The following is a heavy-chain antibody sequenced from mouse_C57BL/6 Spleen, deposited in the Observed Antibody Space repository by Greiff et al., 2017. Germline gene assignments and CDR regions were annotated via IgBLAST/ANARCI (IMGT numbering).Heavy chain of an antibody. CDR1: GYAFSSSW. CDR3: ARHYGGYFDA. Sequence: VQLQQSGPELVKPGASVKISCKASGYAFSSSWMNWVKQRPGKGLEWIGRIYPGGGDTNYNGKFKGKATLTADKSSSTAYMQLSILTSEDSAVYFCARHYGGYFDAWGQGTTLTVSS. V-gene: IGHV1-82*01. J-gene: IGHJ2*01. D-gene: IGHD1-2*01. CDR2: IYPGGGDT.